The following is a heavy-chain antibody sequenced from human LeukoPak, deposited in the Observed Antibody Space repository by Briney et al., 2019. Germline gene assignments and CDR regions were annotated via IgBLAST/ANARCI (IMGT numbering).Heavy chain of an antibody. CDR3: VKSGGYGLIDY. D-gene: IGHD1-26*01. Sequence: SETLSLTCAVYGGSFSGYYWSWLRHPPGKGLEWVGEINHSGSTNFNPSLKSRVTISIDTSENQIALRLNPVTAAETAMYYCVKSGGYGLIDYWGPGTLVTVSS. CDR1: GGSFSGYY. V-gene: IGHV4-34*01. CDR2: INHSGST. J-gene: IGHJ4*02.